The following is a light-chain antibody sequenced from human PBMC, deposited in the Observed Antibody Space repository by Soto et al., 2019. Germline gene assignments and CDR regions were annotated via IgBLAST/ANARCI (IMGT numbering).Light chain of an antibody. CDR3: QQYNSYSFT. V-gene: IGKV1-5*01. J-gene: IGKJ4*01. Sequence: DIQMTQSPSTLSASVGDRVTITCRTSQTLSSWLAWYQQKPGKAPKLLIYDVSSLESGVPSRVSSSGSGTEFTLTISSLQPDDFATYYCQQYNSYSFTFGGGTKVEIK. CDR1: QTLSSW. CDR2: DVS.